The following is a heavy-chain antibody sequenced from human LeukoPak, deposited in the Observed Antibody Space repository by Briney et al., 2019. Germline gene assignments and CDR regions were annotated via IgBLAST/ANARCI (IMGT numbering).Heavy chain of an antibody. J-gene: IGHJ4*02. CDR1: GGSISSGNYY. V-gene: IGHV4-61*02. CDR3: ARQLQVCSGGSCYSGKGIDY. CDR2: IYTSGST. Sequence: PSETLSLTCTVSGGSISSGNYYWSWIRQPAGKGLEWIGRIYTSGSTNYNPSLKSRVTISVDTSKNQFSLKLSSVTAADTAVSSCARQLQVCSGGSCYSGKGIDYWGQGTLVTVSS. D-gene: IGHD2-15*01.